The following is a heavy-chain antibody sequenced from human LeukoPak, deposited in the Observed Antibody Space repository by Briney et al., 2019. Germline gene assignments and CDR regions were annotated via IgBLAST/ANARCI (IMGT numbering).Heavy chain of an antibody. CDR2: ISWNGGII. D-gene: IGHD6-6*01. V-gene: IGHV3-9*01. J-gene: IGHJ6*02. CDR3: ARDLRYSSSSQTSYGMDV. CDR1: GFTFDDYA. Sequence: GRSLRLSCAASGFTFDDYAMHWVRQAPGKGLEWVSGISWNGGIIGYADSVKGRFTISRDNAQNSLYLQMNSLRAEDTAVYYCARDLRYSSSSQTSYGMDVWGQGTTVTVSS.